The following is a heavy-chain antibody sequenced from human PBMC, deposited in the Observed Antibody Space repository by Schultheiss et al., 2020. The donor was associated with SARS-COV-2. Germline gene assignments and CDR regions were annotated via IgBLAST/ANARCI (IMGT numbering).Heavy chain of an antibody. D-gene: IGHD5-24*01. Sequence: SETLSLTCTVSGSSISGYFWTWIRQPPGKGLEQVGNIYYTGITKYSPSLKSRITISVDTSKKQFSLRLGSVTAADTAVYYCARATRVESLFSVRGGSFDFWGQGALVTVSS. CDR1: GSSISGYF. V-gene: IGHV4-59*01. CDR3: ARATRVESLFSVRGGSFDF. J-gene: IGHJ4*02. CDR2: IYYTGIT.